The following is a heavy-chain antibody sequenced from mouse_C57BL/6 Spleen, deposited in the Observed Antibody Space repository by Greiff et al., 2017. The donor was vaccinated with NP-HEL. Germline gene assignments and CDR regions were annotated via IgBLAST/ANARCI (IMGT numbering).Heavy chain of an antibody. CDR2: IDPSDSET. D-gene: IGHD2-1*01. V-gene: IGHV1-52*01. CDR3: ASGGYYGNFDY. J-gene: IGHJ2*01. CDR1: GYTFTSYW. Sequence: QVHVKQPGAELVRPGSSVKLSCKASGYTFTSYWMHWVKQRPIQGLEWIGNIDPSDSETHYNQKFKDKATLTVDKSSSTAYMQLSSLTSEDSAVYYCASGGYYGNFDYWGQGTTLTVSS.